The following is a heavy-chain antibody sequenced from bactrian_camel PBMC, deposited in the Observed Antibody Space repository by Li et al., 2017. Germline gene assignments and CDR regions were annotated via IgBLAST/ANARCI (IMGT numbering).Heavy chain of an antibody. D-gene: IGHD5*01. CDR2: IDTSGGT. Sequence: VQLVESGGGSVQAGGSLKLSCVVSGYKSYYMAWFRQAPGNEREAVAFIDTSGGTNYSYSVAGRFTISKDNAKNTLYLQMNSLKPDDTAMYYCAADEYNLGLARSYTYWGQGTQVTVS. J-gene: IGHJ4*01. CDR3: AADEYNLGLARSYTY. V-gene: IGHV3S53*01. CDR1: GYKSYY.